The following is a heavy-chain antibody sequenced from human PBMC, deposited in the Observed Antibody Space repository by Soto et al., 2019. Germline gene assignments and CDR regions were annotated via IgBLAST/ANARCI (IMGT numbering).Heavy chain of an antibody. CDR2: IIPIFGTA. D-gene: IGHD2-21*02. CDR1: GGTFSSYA. V-gene: IGHV1-69*01. CDR3: ASETYCGGDCYTYGAFDI. Sequence: QVQLVQSGAEVKKPGSSVKVSCKASGGTFSSYAISWVRQAPGQGLEWMGGIIPIFGTANYAQKFQGRVTITADESTSTAYMELSSLRSEDTAVYYCASETYCGGDCYTYGAFDIWGQGTMVTVSS. J-gene: IGHJ3*02.